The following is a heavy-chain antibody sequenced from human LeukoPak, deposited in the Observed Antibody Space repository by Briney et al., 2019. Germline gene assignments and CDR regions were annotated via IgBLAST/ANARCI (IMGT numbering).Heavy chain of an antibody. CDR1: GYTFTSYG. D-gene: IGHD2-8*01. V-gene: IGHV1-18*01. CDR3: ARDSKSCTNGVCYDIDY. J-gene: IGHJ4*02. Sequence: ASVKVSCKASGYTFTSYGISWVRQAPGQGLEWMGWISAYNGNTNYTQKLQGRVTMTTDTSTSTAYMELRSLRSDDTALYYCARDSKSCTNGVCYDIDYWGQGTLVTVSS. CDR2: ISAYNGNT.